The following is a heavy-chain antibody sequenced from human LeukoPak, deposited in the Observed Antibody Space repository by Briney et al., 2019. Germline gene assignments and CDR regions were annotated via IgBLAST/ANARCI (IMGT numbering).Heavy chain of an antibody. D-gene: IGHD7-27*01. J-gene: IGHJ4*02. Sequence: ASVKVSCKASGYTFTSYDFNWVRQATGQRPEWMGWMSPNSGDTGYAQKFQDRVAMTRNTSISTAYMELSSLRSDDTAVYYCARGPPNWGYDYWGPGTLVTVSS. CDR2: MSPNSGDT. CDR1: GYTFTSYD. V-gene: IGHV1-8*01. CDR3: ARGPPNWGYDY.